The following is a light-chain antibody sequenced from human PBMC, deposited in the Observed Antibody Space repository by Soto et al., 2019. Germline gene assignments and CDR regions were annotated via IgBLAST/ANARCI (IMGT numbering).Light chain of an antibody. CDR2: GAS. J-gene: IGKJ5*01. V-gene: IGKV3-15*01. CDR1: QSVNSN. CDR3: QQRNNWPRLT. Sequence: EIVMTQSPGTLSVSPGERVILSCRASQSVNSNLAWYQQKPGQTPRLLISGASTRATGIPARFSGSGSGTDFTLTISSLEPEDFAVYYCQQRNNWPRLTFGQGTRLEIK.